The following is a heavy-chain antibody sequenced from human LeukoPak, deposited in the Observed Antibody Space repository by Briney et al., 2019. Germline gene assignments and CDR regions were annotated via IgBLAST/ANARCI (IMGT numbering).Heavy chain of an antibody. V-gene: IGHV1-46*01. CDR3: ARTAARRFDY. Sequence: ASVKVSCKASGYTLPSYFMHWVRQAPGQGLEWMGMINPTGGSTTYARKFQGRVTMTRDTSTSTVYMELSSLRSDDTAVYYCARTAARRFDYWGQGTLVTVSS. CDR2: INPTGGST. CDR1: GYTLPSYF. D-gene: IGHD6-6*01. J-gene: IGHJ4*02.